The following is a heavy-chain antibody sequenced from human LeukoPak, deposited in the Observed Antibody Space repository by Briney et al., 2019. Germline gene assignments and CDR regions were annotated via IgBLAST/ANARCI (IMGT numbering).Heavy chain of an antibody. J-gene: IGHJ3*02. V-gene: IGHV4-59*08. CDR3: ARRLRLKNPGGDAFDI. CDR2: IYYSGST. Sequence: SETLSLTCSVSGGSINNYYWNWIRQPPGKGLEWIGYIYYSGSTRYNPSLQSRVSMSIGTSKTQFSLKLDSVTAADTAVYYCARRLRLKNPGGDAFDIWGQGTVVTVSS. D-gene: IGHD5/OR15-5a*01. CDR1: GGSINNYY.